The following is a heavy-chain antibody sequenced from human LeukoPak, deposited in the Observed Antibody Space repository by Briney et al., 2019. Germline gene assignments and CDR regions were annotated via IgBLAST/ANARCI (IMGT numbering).Heavy chain of an antibody. Sequence: SGGSLRLSCAASGFTFNSYVMSWVRQAPGKGLEWVSAISGSGGSTYYADSVKGRFTISRDNSKNTLYLQMNSLRAEDTAVYYCATESLDMARGDYWGEGTLVTVSS. CDR1: GFTFNSYV. J-gene: IGHJ4*02. V-gene: IGHV3-23*01. CDR3: ATESLDMARGDY. CDR2: ISGSGGST. D-gene: IGHD3-10*01.